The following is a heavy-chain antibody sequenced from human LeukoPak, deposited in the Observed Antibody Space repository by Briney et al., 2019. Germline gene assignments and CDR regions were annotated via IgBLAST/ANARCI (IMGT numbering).Heavy chain of an antibody. Sequence: GGSLRLSCATSGFTFTCCGMHWVRQASGKGLEWVAAISSSDGNSKYYADSVKGRFTISRDNSKNTVYLQMNSLRADDTAVYYCAKSYYYHSGSFDYWGQGTLVTVSS. CDR3: AKSYYYHSGSFDY. J-gene: IGHJ4*02. V-gene: IGHV3-30*18. D-gene: IGHD3-10*01. CDR1: GFTFTCCG. CDR2: ISSSDGNSK.